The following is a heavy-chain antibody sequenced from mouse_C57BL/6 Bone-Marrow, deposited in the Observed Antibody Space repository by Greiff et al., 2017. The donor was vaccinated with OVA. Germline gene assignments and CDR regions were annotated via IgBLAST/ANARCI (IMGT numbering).Heavy chain of an antibody. CDR2: ISNLAYSI. CDR3: ARLQDSGYFDY. CDR1: GFTFSDYG. D-gene: IGHD3-1*01. J-gene: IGHJ2*01. V-gene: IGHV5-15*01. Sequence: DVKLVESGGGLVQPGGSLKLSCAASGFTFSDYGMAWVRQAPRKGPEWVAFISNLAYSIYYADTVTGRFTISRENAKKTLYLEMSSLRSEDTAMYYCARLQDSGYFDYWGQGTTLTVSS.